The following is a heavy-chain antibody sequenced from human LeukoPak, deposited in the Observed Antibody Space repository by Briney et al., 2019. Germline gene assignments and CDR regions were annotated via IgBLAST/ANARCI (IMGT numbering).Heavy chain of an antibody. CDR3: ASGYYDILTGYYLSYAFDI. Sequence: SETLSLTCTVSGGSISSYYWSWIRQPPGKGLEWIGYIYYSGSTNYNPSLKSRVTISVDTSKNQFSLKLSSVTAADTAVYYCASGYYDILTGYYLSYAFDIWGQGTMVTVSS. CDR2: IYYSGST. V-gene: IGHV4-59*01. J-gene: IGHJ3*02. D-gene: IGHD3-9*01. CDR1: GGSISSYY.